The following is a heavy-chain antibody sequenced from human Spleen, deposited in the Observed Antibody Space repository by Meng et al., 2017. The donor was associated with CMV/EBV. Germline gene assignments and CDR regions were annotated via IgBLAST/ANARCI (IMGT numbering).Heavy chain of an antibody. CDR1: GFTFSSYA. J-gene: IGHJ3*01. CDR2: ISYDGSNN. Sequence: GETLKISCAASGFTFSSYAMHWVRQAPGKGLQWVAVISYDGSNNYYADSVKGRFTISRDNSNDTPYLQMNSLRVDDTAVYYCARVSPSAIVVVPAALADAFDFWGQGTTVTVSS. CDR3: ARVSPSAIVVVPAALADAFDF. D-gene: IGHD2-2*01. V-gene: IGHV3-30-3*01.